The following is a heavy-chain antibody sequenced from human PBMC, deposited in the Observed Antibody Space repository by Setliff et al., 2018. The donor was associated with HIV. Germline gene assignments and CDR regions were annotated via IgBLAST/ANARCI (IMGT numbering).Heavy chain of an antibody. J-gene: IGHJ3*01. Sequence: SETLSLTCAVYGGSFSGYYWSWIRQPPGKGPEWIGEINHSGSTNYNPSLKSRVTISVDTSKNQFSLKLSSVTAADTAVYYCARGRALGVWGQGTMVTVSS. V-gene: IGHV4-34*01. D-gene: IGHD3-3*02. CDR2: INHSGST. CDR1: GGSFSGYY. CDR3: ARGRALGV.